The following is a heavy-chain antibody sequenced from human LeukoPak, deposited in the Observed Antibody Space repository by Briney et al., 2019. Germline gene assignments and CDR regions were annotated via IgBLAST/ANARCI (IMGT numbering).Heavy chain of an antibody. CDR2: IYSGGST. CDR3: AKSYARGSGYPEY. Sequence: GGSLRLSCAASEFSVGSNYMTWVRQAPGKGLEWVSLIYSGGSTYYADSVKGRFTISRDNSKNTLYLQMNSLRAEDTAVYYCAKSYARGSGYPEYWGQGTLVTVSS. V-gene: IGHV3-66*01. CDR1: EFSVGSNY. D-gene: IGHD2-15*01. J-gene: IGHJ4*02.